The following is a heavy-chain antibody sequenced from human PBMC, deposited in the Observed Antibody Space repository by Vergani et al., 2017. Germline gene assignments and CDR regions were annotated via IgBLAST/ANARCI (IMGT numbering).Heavy chain of an antibody. Sequence: QLQLQESGPGLVKPSETLSLSCPVSGDSISRSHYYWGFIRQPPGKGLEWIGSISSSGSPYYNPTLKSRLTFSVDTSKTLFSLRLTSVTATDTGMYYCARPVGPSAIADGYHVWGQGTMVTVS. CDR2: ISSSGSP. CDR3: ARPVGPSAIADGYHV. CDR1: GDSISRSHYY. V-gene: IGHV4-39*02. D-gene: IGHD3-10*01. J-gene: IGHJ3*01.